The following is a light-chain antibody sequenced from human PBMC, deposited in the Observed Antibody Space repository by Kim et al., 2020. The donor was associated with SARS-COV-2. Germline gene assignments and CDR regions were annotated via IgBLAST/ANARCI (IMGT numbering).Light chain of an antibody. CDR1: NLGDKL. J-gene: IGLJ3*02. Sequence: SYELTQPPSVSVSPGQTASITCSGDNLGDKLTSWYQQKAGQSPVVVMYQNDRRPSGIPDRFSGSNSGNTATLTIRATQAMDEAAYFCQAWDSTTAVFGGG. V-gene: IGLV3-1*01. CDR3: QAWDSTTAV. CDR2: QND.